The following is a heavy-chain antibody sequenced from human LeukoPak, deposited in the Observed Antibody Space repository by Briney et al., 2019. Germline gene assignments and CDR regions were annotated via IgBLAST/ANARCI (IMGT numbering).Heavy chain of an antibody. J-gene: IGHJ4*02. Sequence: GGSLRLSSAASGFTFSSYAMSWVRQAPGKGLEWVSAISGSGGSTYYTDSVKGRFTISRDNSKNTLYLQMNSLRAEDTAVYYCAKVSHRVTGYFDYWGQGTLVTVSP. D-gene: IGHD2-21*02. CDR1: GFTFSSYA. V-gene: IGHV3-23*01. CDR3: AKVSHRVTGYFDY. CDR2: ISGSGGST.